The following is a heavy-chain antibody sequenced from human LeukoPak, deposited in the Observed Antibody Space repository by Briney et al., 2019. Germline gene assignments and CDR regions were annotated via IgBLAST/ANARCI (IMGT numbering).Heavy chain of an antibody. V-gene: IGHV3-21*01. CDR2: ISSSSSYI. D-gene: IGHD1/OR15-1a*01. CDR1: GFTFSXXX. J-gene: IGHJ3*02. CDR3: ARDSRPGNRAFDI. Sequence: GFTFSXXXXNXVRXAPGXXLXWXSSISSSSSYIYYADSVKGRFTISRDNAKNSLYLQMNSLRAEDTAVYYCARDSRPGNRAFDIWGQGTMVTVSS.